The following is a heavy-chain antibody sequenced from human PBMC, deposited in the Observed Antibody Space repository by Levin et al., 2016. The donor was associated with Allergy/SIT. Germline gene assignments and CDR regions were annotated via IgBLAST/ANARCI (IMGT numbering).Heavy chain of an antibody. CDR1: GGTFNNYA. CDR2: IIPIFGSA. V-gene: IGHV1-69*13. J-gene: IGHJ3*02. CDR3: ARKLNWGRGAFDI. D-gene: IGHD7-27*01. Sequence: SVKVSCKASGGTFNNYAINWVRQAPGQGLEWMGGIIPIFGSANFPQKFQGRVTVTADESTSTAYMNLSALRSDDTAVYYCARKLNWGRGAFDIWGQGTMVTVSS.